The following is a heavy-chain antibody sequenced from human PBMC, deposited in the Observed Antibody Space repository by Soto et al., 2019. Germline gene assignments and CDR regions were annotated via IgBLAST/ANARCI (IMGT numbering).Heavy chain of an antibody. J-gene: IGHJ4*02. D-gene: IGHD3-10*01. V-gene: IGHV3-9*01. CDR3: AKGYGSGSSPAPDY. CDR1: GFTFDDYA. CDR2: ISWNGGGI. Sequence: LRLSCAVSGFTFDDYAMHWVRQPPGKGLEWVSGISWNGGGIGYADSVKGRFTISRDNAKNSLYMQMNSLNPEDTAFYYCAKGYGSGSSPAPDYWGQGTLVTVSS.